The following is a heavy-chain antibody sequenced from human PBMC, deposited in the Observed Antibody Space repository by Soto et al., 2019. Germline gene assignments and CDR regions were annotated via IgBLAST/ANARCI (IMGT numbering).Heavy chain of an antibody. J-gene: IGHJ1*01. CDR2: GSGSGGDT. D-gene: IGHD4-4*01. V-gene: IGHV3-23*01. CDR1: GGNISNFA. Sequence: WVPMRLSCTVSGGNISNFALPWVSKAPGKGLEWVSAGSGSGGDTYYTDSVKGRFTISRDNSKNTLYLQMSRLRAEDTAVYYCAKFVAKGLTTDAIRGRKLDSWGKGPLV. CDR3: AKFVAKGLTTDAIRGRKLDS.